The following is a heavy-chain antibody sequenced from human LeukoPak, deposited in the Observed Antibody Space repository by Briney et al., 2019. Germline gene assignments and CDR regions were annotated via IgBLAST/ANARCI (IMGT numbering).Heavy chain of an antibody. CDR1: GFTFSSYS. D-gene: IGHD1-26*01. Sequence: PGGSLRLSCAASGFTFSSYSMNWVRQAPGKGLEWVSSISSSSSYIYYADSVKGRFTISRDNAKNSLYLQMNSLRAEDTAVYYCARDGGRELLLDYYGMDVWGQGTTVTVSS. V-gene: IGHV3-21*01. J-gene: IGHJ6*02. CDR2: ISSSSSYI. CDR3: ARDGGRELLLDYYGMDV.